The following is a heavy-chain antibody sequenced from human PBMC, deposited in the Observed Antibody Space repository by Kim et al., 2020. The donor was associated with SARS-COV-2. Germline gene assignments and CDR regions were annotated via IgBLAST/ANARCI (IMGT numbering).Heavy chain of an antibody. Sequence: SETLSLTCTVSGASISGYYWGWIRQPPGKGLEYIGYIFYTGRTNYNPPLKSRVTISFDKSKNQYSLHLNSVTAADTAVSYCARGSTFYYAAGTYFKPWGYFDFWGRGALVTVSS. J-gene: IGHJ4*02. CDR3: ARGSTFYYAAGTYFKPWGYFDF. D-gene: IGHD3-10*01. V-gene: IGHV4-59*01. CDR2: IFYTGRT. CDR1: GASISGYY.